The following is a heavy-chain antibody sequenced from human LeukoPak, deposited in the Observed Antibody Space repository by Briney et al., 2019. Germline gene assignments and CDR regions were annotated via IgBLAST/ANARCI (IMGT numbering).Heavy chain of an antibody. CDR3: ASATRGGYYNH. CDR2: IGTAGDT. D-gene: IGHD3-22*01. J-gene: IGHJ5*02. Sequence: GGSLRLSCAASGFSFSSYDFHWVRQRKGESPEWVSAIGTAGDTYYPGSVKGRFTISRENAKNSLYLQMNILEVGDTAVYYCASATRGGYYNHWGQGTLVSVSS. CDR1: GFSFSSYD. V-gene: IGHV3-13*01.